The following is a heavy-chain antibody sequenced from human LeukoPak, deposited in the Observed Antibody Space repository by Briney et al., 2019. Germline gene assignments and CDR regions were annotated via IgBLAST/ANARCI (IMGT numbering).Heavy chain of an antibody. Sequence: SETLSLTCAVYGGSFSGYYWSWIRQPPGKGLEWIGSIYYSGSTYYNPPLKSRVTISVDTSKNQFSLKLSSVTAADTAVYYCARQYSSSWYDNWFDPWGQGTLVTVSS. CDR2: IYYSGST. J-gene: IGHJ5*02. D-gene: IGHD6-13*01. CDR3: ARQYSSSWYDNWFDP. V-gene: IGHV4-34*01. CDR1: GGSFSGYY.